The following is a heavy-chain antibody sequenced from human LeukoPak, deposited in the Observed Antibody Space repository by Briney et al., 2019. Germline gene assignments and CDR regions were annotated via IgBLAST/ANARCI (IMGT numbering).Heavy chain of an antibody. CDR1: GGSISSSSYY. D-gene: IGHD2-2*01. CDR3: ARDVRVPAENWFDP. CDR2: IYYSGST. J-gene: IGHJ5*02. V-gene: IGHV4-39*07. Sequence: SETLSVTCTVSGGSISSSSYYWGWIRQPPGKGLEWIGSIYYSGSTYYNPSLKSRVTISVDTSKNQFSLKLSSVTAADTAVYYCARDVRVPAENWFDPWGQGTLVTVSS.